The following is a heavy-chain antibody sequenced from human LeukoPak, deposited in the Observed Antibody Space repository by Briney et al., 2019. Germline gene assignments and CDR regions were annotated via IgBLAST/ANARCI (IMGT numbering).Heavy chain of an antibody. Sequence: APVKVSCKAPGYTFTSYGISWVRQAPGQGLEWMGWISAYNGNTNYAQKLQGRVTMTTDTSTSTAYMELRSLRSDDTAVYYCAVATPLWYFDLWGRGTLVTVSS. CDR3: AVATPLWYFDL. V-gene: IGHV1-18*01. CDR1: GYTFTSYG. CDR2: ISAYNGNT. J-gene: IGHJ2*01. D-gene: IGHD2-15*01.